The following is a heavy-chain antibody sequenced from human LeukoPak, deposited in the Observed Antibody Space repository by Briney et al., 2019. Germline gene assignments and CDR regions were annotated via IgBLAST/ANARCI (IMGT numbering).Heavy chain of an antibody. D-gene: IGHD2-21*02. Sequence: SETLSLTCTVSGYSISSGYFWAWIRQPPGKGLEWIGSIYQSGSTYYNPSLTSRLTISVDTSKNQFSLKLSSVTAADTAVYYCARVIVVMTAIDGFDFWGQGTLVTVSS. V-gene: IGHV4-38-2*02. CDR3: ARVIVVMTAIDGFDF. CDR1: GYSISSGYF. CDR2: IYQSGST. J-gene: IGHJ4*02.